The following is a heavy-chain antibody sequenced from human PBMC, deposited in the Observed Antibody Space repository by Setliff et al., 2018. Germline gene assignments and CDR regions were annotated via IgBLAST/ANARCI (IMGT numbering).Heavy chain of an antibody. Sequence: LKISCKGSGYSFTRNWISWVRQMPGKGLEWMGRIDPSDSYTNYSPSFQGHVTISADKSISTAYVQWSNLKASDTAMYYCARLRGATSYYYMDVWGKGTTVTVSS. J-gene: IGHJ6*03. V-gene: IGHV5-10-1*01. CDR2: IDPSDSYT. CDR1: GYSFTRNW. CDR3: ARLRGATSYYYMDV. D-gene: IGHD1-26*01.